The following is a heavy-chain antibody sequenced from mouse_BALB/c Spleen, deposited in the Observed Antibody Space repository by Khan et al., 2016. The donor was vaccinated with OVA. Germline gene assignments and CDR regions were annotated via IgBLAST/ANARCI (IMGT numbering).Heavy chain of an antibody. V-gene: IGHV8-12*01. D-gene: IGHD1-1*01. CDR1: GFSLSTSGMG. Sequence: QVTLKVSGPGILQPSQTLSLTCSFSGFSLSTSGMGVSWLRQPSGEGLEWLAHIYWDDEKRYNPSLKSRLTISKNSSRNQAFLRITSVDTADTATYYGVRRIYSHGSVYFDFWGQGTTLTVSS. CDR3: VRRIYSHGSVYFDF. J-gene: IGHJ2*01. CDR2: IYWDDEK.